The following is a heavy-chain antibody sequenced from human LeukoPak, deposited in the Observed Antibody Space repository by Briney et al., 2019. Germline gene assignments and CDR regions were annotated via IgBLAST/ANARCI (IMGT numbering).Heavy chain of an antibody. CDR3: TRGVGSGYSDD. CDR2: ISYSGNT. CDR1: GDSISSTYY. V-gene: IGHV4-59*01. D-gene: IGHD3-22*01. J-gene: IGHJ4*02. Sequence: SETLSLTCTVSGDSISSTYYWTWIRQPQGKGLEWIGYISYSGNTNYNPSLKSRVTISVDTSKNQFSLKLSSVTAADTAVYYRTRGVGSGYSDDWGQGTLVTVSS.